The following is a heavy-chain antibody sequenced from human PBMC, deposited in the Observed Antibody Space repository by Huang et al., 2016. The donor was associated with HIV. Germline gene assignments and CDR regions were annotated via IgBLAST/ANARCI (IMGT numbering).Heavy chain of an antibody. J-gene: IGHJ3*02. Sequence: QVQLQQWGAELLKPSETLSLTCAVSGGSFSGHYWTWIRQPPGRGLEWIGEISDSESTTYNPSLKIRVTISGDTSQSQFSLKLNSVTAADTAIYYCARMFKYDSGGYWGNDAFDIWGQGTMVTVSS. CDR2: ISDSEST. CDR1: GGSFSGHY. D-gene: IGHD3-22*01. V-gene: IGHV4-34*02. CDR3: ARMFKYDSGGYWGNDAFDI.